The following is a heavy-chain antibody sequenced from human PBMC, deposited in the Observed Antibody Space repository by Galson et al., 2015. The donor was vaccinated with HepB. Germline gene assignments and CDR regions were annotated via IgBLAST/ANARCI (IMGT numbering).Heavy chain of an antibody. CDR3: ATLGGRQLATGSFYY. CDR2: IYHSGST. D-gene: IGHD6-6*01. V-gene: IGHV4-4*02. Sequence: SETLSLTCAVSGGSISSSNWWSWVRQPPGKGLEWIGEIYHSGSTNYNPSLKSRVTISVDKSKNQFSLKLSSVTAADTAVYYCATLGGRQLATGSFYYWGQGTLVTVSS. CDR1: GGSISSSNW. J-gene: IGHJ4*02.